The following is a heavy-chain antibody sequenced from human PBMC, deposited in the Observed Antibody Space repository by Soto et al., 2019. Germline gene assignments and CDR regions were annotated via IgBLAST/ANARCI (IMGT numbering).Heavy chain of an antibody. D-gene: IGHD6-13*01. CDR3: ARDRIAGSKYYYGMAV. V-gene: IGHV1-69*01. CDR2: IIPIFGTE. J-gene: IGHJ6*02. CDR1: GGTFSSYA. Sequence: QVQLVQSGAEVKKPGSSVRVSCKASGGTFSSYAISWVRQAPGQGLEWMGGIIPIFGTENYAQKFQVRVTITADESTSTAYMELSSLRSEDTALYYCARDRIAGSKYYYGMAVWGQGTTVTVSS.